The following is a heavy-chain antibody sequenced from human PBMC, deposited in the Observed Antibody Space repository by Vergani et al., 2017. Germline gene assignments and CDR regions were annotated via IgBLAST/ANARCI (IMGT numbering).Heavy chain of an antibody. J-gene: IGHJ6*02. D-gene: IGHD6-19*01. CDR1: GFTFDDYT. V-gene: IGHV3-43*01. CDR2: ISWDGGST. Sequence: EVQLVESGGVVVQPGGSLRLSCAASGFTFDDYTMHWVRQAPGKGLEWVSLISWDGGSTYYADSVKGRFTISRDNSKNSLYLQMNSLRTEDTALYYCAKDISGGPEDYCDDYGMDVWGQGTTVTVSS. CDR3: AKDISGGPEDYCDDYGMDV.